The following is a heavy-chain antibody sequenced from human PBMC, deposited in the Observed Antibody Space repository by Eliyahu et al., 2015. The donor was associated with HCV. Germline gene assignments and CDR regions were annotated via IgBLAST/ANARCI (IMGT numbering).Heavy chain of an antibody. D-gene: IGHD3-22*01. Sequence: EVQLVESGGGLVQPGGSLRLSCAASGFIGXSKYMXWVRQAPGKGLEWVSVIYSGGSTYYADSVKGRFTISRDNSKNTLYLQMNSLRAEDTAVYYCARAYYYDSSGHFDYWGQGTLVTVSS. J-gene: IGHJ4*02. V-gene: IGHV3-66*02. CDR3: ARAYYYDSSGHFDY. CDR2: IYSGGST. CDR1: GFIGXSKY.